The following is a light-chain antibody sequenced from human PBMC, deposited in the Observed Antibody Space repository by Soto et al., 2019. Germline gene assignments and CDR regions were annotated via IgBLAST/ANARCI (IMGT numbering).Light chain of an antibody. CDR3: MQALQTPLT. CDR1: QSLLHSNGFNY. J-gene: IGKJ4*01. Sequence: DIVMTQPPLSLPVTPGEPASISCRSSQSLLHSNGFNYLDWYLQKPGQSPQLLIFLGSNRASGVTDKFSGSGSGTDFTLKISRVEAEDVGVYYCMQALQTPLTFGGGTKVDI. V-gene: IGKV2-28*01. CDR2: LGS.